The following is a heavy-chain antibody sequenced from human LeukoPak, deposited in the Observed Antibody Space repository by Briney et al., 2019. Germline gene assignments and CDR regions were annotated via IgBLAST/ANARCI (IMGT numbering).Heavy chain of an antibody. V-gene: IGHV1-8*01. CDR2: MKSNSGDT. CDR3: ARGEYSSSWYPFDY. CDR1: GYTFTGYD. Sequence: GASVKVSCKTSGYTFTGYDINWVRPAPGQGLEWMGWMKSNSGDTHFAQKFQGRLTMTRNTSINTAFMELSSLRSEDAAVYYCARGEYSSSWYPFDYWGQGSLVTVSS. D-gene: IGHD6-13*01. J-gene: IGHJ4*02.